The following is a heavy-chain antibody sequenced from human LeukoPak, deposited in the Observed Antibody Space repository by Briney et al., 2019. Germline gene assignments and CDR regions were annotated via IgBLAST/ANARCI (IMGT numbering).Heavy chain of an antibody. V-gene: IGHV4-34*01. J-gene: IGHJ4*02. CDR3: ARGLRGYSGTRFDY. Sequence: SGTLSLTCAVYGGSFSGYYWSWLRQPPGKGLEWIGEINHSGSTNYNPSLKSRVTISVDTSKNQFSLKLSSVTAADTAVYYCARGLRGYSGTRFDYWGQGTLVTVSS. D-gene: IGHD5-12*01. CDR2: INHSGST. CDR1: GGSFSGYY.